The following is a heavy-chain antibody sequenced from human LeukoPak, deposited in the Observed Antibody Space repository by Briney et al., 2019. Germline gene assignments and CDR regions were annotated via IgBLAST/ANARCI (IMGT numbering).Heavy chain of an antibody. V-gene: IGHV1-69*06. CDR1: GGTFSSYD. D-gene: IGHD2-2*01. CDR2: IMPMFGKT. J-gene: IGHJ4*02. Sequence: SVKVSCKASGGTFSSYDIGWVRQAPGQGLEWMGGIMPMFGKTNYAQKFQGRVTTTADKATSTAYMELSSLRSEDTAVYYCAGGRTDIVVVPATLRNYYFDYWGQGTLVTVSS. CDR3: AGGRTDIVVVPATLRNYYFDY.